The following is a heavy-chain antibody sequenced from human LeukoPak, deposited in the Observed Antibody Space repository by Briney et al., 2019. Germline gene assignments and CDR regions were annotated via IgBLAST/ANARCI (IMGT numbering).Heavy chain of an antibody. V-gene: IGHV1-69*06. CDR1: GGTFSSYD. D-gene: IGHD2-2*01. CDR2: IMPMFGKT. J-gene: IGHJ4*02. Sequence: SVKVSCKASGGTFSSYDIGWVRQAPGQGLEWMGGIMPMFGKTNYAQKFQGRVTTTADKATSTAYMELSSLRSEDTAVYYCAGGRTDIVVVPATLRNYYFDYWGQGTLVTVSS. CDR3: AGGRTDIVVVPATLRNYYFDY.